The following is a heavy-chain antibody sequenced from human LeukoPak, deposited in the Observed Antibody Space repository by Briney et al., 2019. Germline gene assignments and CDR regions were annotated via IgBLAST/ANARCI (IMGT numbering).Heavy chain of an antibody. D-gene: IGHD3-3*01. CDR2: IYYSGST. CDR3: ARHRGPNYDFWSGYPNWLDP. CDR1: GGSISSYY. V-gene: IGHV4-59*08. J-gene: IGHJ5*02. Sequence: SETLSLTCTVSGGSISSYYWSWIRQPPGKGLEWIGYIYYSGSTNYNPSLKSRVTISVDTSKNQFSLKLSSVTAADTAVYYCARHRGPNYDFWSGYPNWLDPWGQGTLVTVSS.